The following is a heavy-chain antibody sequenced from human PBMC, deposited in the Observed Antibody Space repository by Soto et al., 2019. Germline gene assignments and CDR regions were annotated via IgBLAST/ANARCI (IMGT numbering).Heavy chain of an antibody. V-gene: IGHV4-38-2*02. CDR2: IYHGGTT. J-gene: IGHJ4*01. Sequence: SETLSLTCTVSCYSISSGSYWAWIRHPPGKGPEWIASIYHGGTTLYNPSIKSRITISVDTSNNQFSLKLTSVTAADTAVYYCARVHVMVVAGSTFDYWGHGTLVTVSS. CDR1: CYSISSGSY. CDR3: ARVHVMVVAGSTFDY. D-gene: IGHD6-19*01.